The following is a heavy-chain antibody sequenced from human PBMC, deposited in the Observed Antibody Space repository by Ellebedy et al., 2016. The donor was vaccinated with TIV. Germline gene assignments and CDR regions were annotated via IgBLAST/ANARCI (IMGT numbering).Heavy chain of an antibody. D-gene: IGHD4-17*01. J-gene: IGHJ4*02. CDR2: IDPKSGGT. CDR3: ARVYTVMTMVTTAIGY. Sequence: ASVKVSCXPSGYTFTDYYMHWVRQAPGQGLAWMGWIDPKSGGTNYAQKFQGRVTVTWDTSISTAHMELSRLSFDDTAMYYCARVYTVMTMVTTAIGYWGQGTLVTVSS. V-gene: IGHV1-2*02. CDR1: GYTFTDYY.